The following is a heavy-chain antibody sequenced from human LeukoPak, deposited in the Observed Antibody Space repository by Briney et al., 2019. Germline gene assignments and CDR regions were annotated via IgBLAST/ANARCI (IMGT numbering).Heavy chain of an antibody. Sequence: ASVKVSCKASGYTFTSYGISWVRQAPGQGLEWMGWISAYNGITNYAQKLQGRVTMTTDTSTSTAYMELRSLRSDDTAVYYCARDSPHMAGAATFSYYYYYYGMDVWGQGITVTVSS. V-gene: IGHV1-18*01. D-gene: IGHD2-15*01. CDR2: ISAYNGIT. J-gene: IGHJ6*02. CDR1: GYTFTSYG. CDR3: ARDSPHMAGAATFSYYYYYYGMDV.